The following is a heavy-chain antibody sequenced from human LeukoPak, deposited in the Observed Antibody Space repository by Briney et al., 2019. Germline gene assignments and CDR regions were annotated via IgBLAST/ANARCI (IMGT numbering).Heavy chain of an antibody. Sequence: SGGSLRLSCAASGFTFSSYAMSWVRQAPGKGLEWVSAISGSGGSTYYADSVKGLFTISRDNSKTTLYLKMNSLRAEDTAVYYGAKIAVAGTDHAQSGYWGQGTLVTVSS. CDR2: ISGSGGST. V-gene: IGHV3-23*01. J-gene: IGHJ4*02. CDR3: AKIAVAGTDHAQSGY. D-gene: IGHD6-19*01. CDR1: GFTFSSYA.